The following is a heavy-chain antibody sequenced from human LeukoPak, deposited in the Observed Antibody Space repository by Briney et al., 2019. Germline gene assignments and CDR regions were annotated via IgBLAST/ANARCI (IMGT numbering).Heavy chain of an antibody. CDR1: GGTFSSYA. CDR2: IIPIFGTA. Sequence: SVKVSCKASGGTFSSYAISWVRQAPGQGLEWMGGIIPIFGTANYAQKFQERVTITRDMSTSTAYMELSSLRSEDTAVYYCAATYYGSGSYRVWGQGTLVTVSS. CDR3: AATYYGSGSYRV. V-gene: IGHV1-69*05. J-gene: IGHJ4*02. D-gene: IGHD3-10*01.